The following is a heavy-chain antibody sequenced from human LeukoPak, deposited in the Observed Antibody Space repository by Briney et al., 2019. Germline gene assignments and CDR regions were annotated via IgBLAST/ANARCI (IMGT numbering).Heavy chain of an antibody. Sequence: GSLRLSCAASGFTFSSYSMNWIRQPPGKGLEWIGEINHSGSTNYNPSLKSRVTISVDTSNNQLSLKLSSVTAADTAVYYCARGTYCSSTSCSFDNWGQGTLVTVSS. D-gene: IGHD2-2*01. V-gene: IGHV4-34*01. J-gene: IGHJ4*02. CDR1: GFTFSSYS. CDR2: INHSGST. CDR3: ARGTYCSSTSCSFDN.